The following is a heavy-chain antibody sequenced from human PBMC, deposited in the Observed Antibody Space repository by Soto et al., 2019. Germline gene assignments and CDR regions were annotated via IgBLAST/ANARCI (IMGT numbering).Heavy chain of an antibody. V-gene: IGHV1-18*01. CDR3: ARVAGYGWGNRVFDN. Sequence: QVQLVQSGAEVTKPGASVKVSCKTSGYPFSTYGLRWVRQAPGQGLEWMGWSVANSGNRIYAQKFQGRVTMYTDRSTNTGYMELRSRPSDDSALYYCARVAGYGWGNRVFDNWGQGALVTVS. CDR1: GYPFSTYG. D-gene: IGHD6-19*01. CDR2: SVANSGNR. J-gene: IGHJ4*02.